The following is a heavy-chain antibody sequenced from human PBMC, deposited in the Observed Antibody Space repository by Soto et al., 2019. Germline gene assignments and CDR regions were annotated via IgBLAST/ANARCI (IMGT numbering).Heavy chain of an antibody. V-gene: IGHV1-18*04. CDR3: ARGIVGAPNFDY. J-gene: IGHJ4*02. D-gene: IGHD1-26*01. Sequence: GASVKVSCKASGYTFASYGTSWVRQAPGRGLEWMGWISAYNGNRHVAQKFQGRITMTTDTSTSTAYMELRSLRSDDTAVYYCARGIVGAPNFDYWGQGTLVTVSS. CDR1: GYTFASYG. CDR2: ISAYNGNR.